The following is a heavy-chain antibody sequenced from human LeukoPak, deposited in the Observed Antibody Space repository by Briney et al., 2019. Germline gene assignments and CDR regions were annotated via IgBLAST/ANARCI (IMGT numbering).Heavy chain of an antibody. D-gene: IGHD4-11*01. CDR1: GFTFSSYG. J-gene: IGHJ4*02. Sequence: GGSLRLSCAPSGFTFSSYGMHWVRQAPGKGLEWVAFIRYDGSNKYYADSVKGQFTISRDNSKNTLYLQMNSLRAEDTAVYYCARDLTYSXWYYFDYWGQGTLVTVSS. CDR2: IRYDGSNK. V-gene: IGHV3-30*02. CDR3: ARDLTYSXWYYFDY.